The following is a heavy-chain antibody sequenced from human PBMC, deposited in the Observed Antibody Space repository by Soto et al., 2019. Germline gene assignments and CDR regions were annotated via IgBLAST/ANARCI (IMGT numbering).Heavy chain of an antibody. CDR1: GYTFTTYG. Sequence: ASVRVSCKATGYTFTTYGISWVRQAPGQGLEVVGWISTYNGNTKYAQKVQGRLTMTTDTSTSTAYMELRSLRSDDSAVYYCARDDYGALFDYWGQGTLVTV. V-gene: IGHV1-18*01. D-gene: IGHD3-16*01. J-gene: IGHJ4*02. CDR2: ISTYNGNT. CDR3: ARDDYGALFDY.